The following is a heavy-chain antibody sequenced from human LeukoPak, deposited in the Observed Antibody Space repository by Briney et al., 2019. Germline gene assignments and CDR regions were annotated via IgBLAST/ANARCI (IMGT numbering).Heavy chain of an antibody. Sequence: GESLKISCKGSGYSFTSYWIGWVRQMPGKGLEWMGIIYPGDSDTRYSPSFQGQVTISADKSISTAYLQWSSLKASDTAMYYCARHINPMTTVTYYFDYWGQGTLVTVSS. CDR2: IYPGDSDT. D-gene: IGHD4-11*01. V-gene: IGHV5-51*01. J-gene: IGHJ4*02. CDR1: GYSFTSYW. CDR3: ARHINPMTTVTYYFDY.